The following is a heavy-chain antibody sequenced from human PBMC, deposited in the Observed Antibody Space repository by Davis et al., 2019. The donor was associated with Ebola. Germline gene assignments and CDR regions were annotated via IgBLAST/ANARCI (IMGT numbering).Heavy chain of an antibody. CDR2: ISAYNGNT. CDR3: ATPSEMVAAPYYYYYGMDV. D-gene: IGHD2-15*01. J-gene: IGHJ6*02. CDR1: GYTFTSYG. Sequence: ASVKVSCKASGYTFTSYGISWVRQAPGQGLEWMGWISAYNGNTNYAQKFQGRVTMTRNTSISTAYMELSSLRSEDTAVYYCATPSEMVAAPYYYYYGMDVWGQGTTVTVSS. V-gene: IGHV1-18*01.